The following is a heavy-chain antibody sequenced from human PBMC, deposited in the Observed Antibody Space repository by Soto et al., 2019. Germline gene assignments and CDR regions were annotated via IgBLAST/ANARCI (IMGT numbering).Heavy chain of an antibody. CDR1: GFTFSDYY. Sequence: PGESLKISCSASGFTFSDYYMSWIRQAPGKGLEWVSFISGTSSNIRYADSVEGRFTISRDNVKNSLYLQMNSLRVEDTAVYYCVRDSSDIVVVPAAIEGVRAPWGQGTLVTVSS. V-gene: IGHV3-11*06. CDR2: ISGTSSNI. CDR3: VRDSSDIVVVPAAIEGVRAP. J-gene: IGHJ5*02. D-gene: IGHD2-2*02.